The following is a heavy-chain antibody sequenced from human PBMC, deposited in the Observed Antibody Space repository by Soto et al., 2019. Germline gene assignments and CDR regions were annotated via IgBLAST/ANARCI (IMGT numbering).Heavy chain of an antibody. V-gene: IGHV1-46*03. Sequence: QVVQSGAEVRKPGASVKVSCKASGYSFTTYYIHWFRQAPGQGREWMAIINPNGGTTNYAQKFQGRVTVTSDMSASTVYMELSSLRSDDTAVYYCAAFCSGGGCPPGPWNWGRGTMVTVSS. J-gene: IGHJ3*01. CDR3: AAFCSGGGCPPGPWN. CDR1: GYSFTTYY. D-gene: IGHD2-15*01. CDR2: INPNGGTT.